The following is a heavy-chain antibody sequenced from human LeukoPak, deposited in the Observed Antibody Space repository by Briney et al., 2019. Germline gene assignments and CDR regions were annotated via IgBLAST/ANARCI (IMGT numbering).Heavy chain of an antibody. CDR1: GFTFSSYG. Sequence: PGGSLRLSCAASGFTFSSYGMHWVRQAPGKGLEWVAVIWYDGSNKYYADSVKGRFTISRDNSKNTLYLQMNSLRAEDTAVYYCARGTGIVVVTSWFDPWGQGTLVTVSS. D-gene: IGHD3-22*01. V-gene: IGHV3-33*01. CDR3: ARGTGIVVVTSWFDP. CDR2: IWYDGSNK. J-gene: IGHJ5*02.